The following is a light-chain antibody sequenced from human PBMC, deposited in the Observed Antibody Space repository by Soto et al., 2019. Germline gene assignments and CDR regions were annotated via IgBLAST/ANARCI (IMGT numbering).Light chain of an antibody. CDR1: QSVNSS. CDR3: QQYGSSPGT. CDR2: GAS. V-gene: IGKV3-15*01. Sequence: EIVMTQSPAPLSVSPGERATLSFRASQSVNSSLARYQQKPGQAPRLLIYGASTRATGIPARFSCSGSGTEFTLTSSGLQSEDFAVYYCQQYGSSPGTVGPGTKVDIK. J-gene: IGKJ3*01.